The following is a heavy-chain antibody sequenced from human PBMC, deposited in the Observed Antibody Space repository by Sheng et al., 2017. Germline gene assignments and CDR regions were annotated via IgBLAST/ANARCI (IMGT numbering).Heavy chain of an antibody. Sequence: QLLLRESGPGLVKPSETLSLTCTVSGDSISTYSYYWGWVRQPPGKGLEWIGNIYFSGTTYYNPSTQESSHLIRDTTKNQFSLKVNSVTATDTAVYYCARQLSPEGCFDYWGQGSPGHRLL. CDR1: GDSISTYSYY. J-gene: IGHJ4*02. CDR3: ARQLSPEGCFDY. CDR2: IYFSGTT. V-gene: IGHV4-39*01.